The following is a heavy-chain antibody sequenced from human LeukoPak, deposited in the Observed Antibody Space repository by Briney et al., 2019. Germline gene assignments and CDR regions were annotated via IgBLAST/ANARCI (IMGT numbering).Heavy chain of an antibody. D-gene: IGHD3-10*01. V-gene: IGHV3-11*01. Sequence: GGSLRLSCVASGFTFSDYYMSWIRQAPGKGLEWVSYISSSGSTIYYADSVKGRFTISRDNAKNSLYLQMNSLRAEDTAVYYCAGDTWFGEFHSGWFDPWGQGTLVTVSS. CDR3: AGDTWFGEFHSGWFDP. CDR2: ISSSGSTI. CDR1: GFTFSDYY. J-gene: IGHJ5*02.